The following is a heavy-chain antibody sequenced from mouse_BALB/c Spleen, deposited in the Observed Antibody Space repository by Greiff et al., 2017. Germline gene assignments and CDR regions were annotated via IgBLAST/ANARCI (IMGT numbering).Heavy chain of an antibody. Sequence: VQLQQSGAELVRPGSSVKISCKASGYAFSSYWMNWVKQRPGQGLEWIGQIYPGDGDTNYNGKFKGKATLTADKSSSTAYMQLSSLTSEDSAVYFCARGLYGNYVPFAYWGQGTLVTVS. J-gene: IGHJ3*01. D-gene: IGHD2-10*02. CDR2: IYPGDGDT. CDR1: GYAFSSYW. V-gene: IGHV1-80*01. CDR3: ARGLYGNYVPFAY.